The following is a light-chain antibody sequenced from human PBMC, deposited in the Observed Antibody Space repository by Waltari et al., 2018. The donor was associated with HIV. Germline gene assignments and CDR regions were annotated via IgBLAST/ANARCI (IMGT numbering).Light chain of an antibody. V-gene: IGKV4-1*01. CDR2: WAS. CDR3: QQYYSSPWN. J-gene: IGKJ3*01. Sequence: SSNIGSNYVYWYQQKPGQPPRLLIYWASTRESGVPDRFSGSGSGTDFTLTISSLQAEDVAVYYCQQYYSSPWNFGPGTKVDI. CDR1: SSNIGS.